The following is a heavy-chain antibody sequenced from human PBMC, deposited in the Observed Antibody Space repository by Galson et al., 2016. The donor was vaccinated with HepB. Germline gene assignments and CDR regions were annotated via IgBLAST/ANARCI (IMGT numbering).Heavy chain of an antibody. V-gene: IGHV4-34*01. CDR1: GGSFTDNF. D-gene: IGHD1-1*01. J-gene: IGHJ3*02. Sequence: LSLTCGVSGGSFTDNFWSWIRQPPGKGLEWIGEISHAGIKNFSPSLRGRLRMSTDTSKSQFPLELRSVTAADTAVYYCARGLATRPRQRDNRGLDSFDIWGPGTLVTVSS. CDR3: ARGLATRPRQRDNRGLDSFDI. CDR2: ISHAGIK.